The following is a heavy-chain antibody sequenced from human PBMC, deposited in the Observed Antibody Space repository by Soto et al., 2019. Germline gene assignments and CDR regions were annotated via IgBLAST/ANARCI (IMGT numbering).Heavy chain of an antibody. CDR1: GCPFSSYA. J-gene: IGHJ6*02. V-gene: IGHV3-30-3*01. D-gene: IGHD1-7*01. Sequence: PGGSLRLSCASSGCPFSSYAIHWVRQAPGKGLEWVAIISYDGSSKYYADSVKGRFTISRDNAKSSLYLQMNSLRAEDTAVYYCARGGTYGMDGWGQGTTVTVSS. CDR3: ARGGTYGMDG. CDR2: ISYDGSSK.